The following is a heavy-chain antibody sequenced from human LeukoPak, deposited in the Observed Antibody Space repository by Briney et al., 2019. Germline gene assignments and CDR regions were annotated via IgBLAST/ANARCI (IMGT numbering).Heavy chain of an antibody. J-gene: IGHJ6*02. D-gene: IGHD3-3*01. CDR1: GFTFSSYS. CDR3: ARDYDFWSGYYFSGYYYGMDV. Sequence: GGSLRLSCAASGFTFSSYSMNWVRQAPGKGLEWVSSISSSSSYIYYADSVKGRFTISRDNAKNSLYLQMNSLRAEDTAVYYCARDYDFWSGYYFSGYYYGMDVWGQGTTVTVPS. CDR2: ISSSSSYI. V-gene: IGHV3-21*01.